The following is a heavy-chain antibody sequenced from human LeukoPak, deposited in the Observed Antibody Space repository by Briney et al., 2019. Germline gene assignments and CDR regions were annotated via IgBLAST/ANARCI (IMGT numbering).Heavy chain of an antibody. V-gene: IGHV3-23*01. Sequence: QPGGSLRLSCAVSGFIFSSNAMSWIRQAPGRGLEWVSAITGSGDATFYADSVKGRFTISRDNSKNTLYLQLNSLRVEDTAVYYCAKGIVGYCRSDSCHAYDPWGQGTLVTVSS. CDR1: GFIFSSNA. CDR3: AKGIVGYCRSDSCHAYDP. CDR2: ITGSGDAT. D-gene: IGHD2-2*01. J-gene: IGHJ5*02.